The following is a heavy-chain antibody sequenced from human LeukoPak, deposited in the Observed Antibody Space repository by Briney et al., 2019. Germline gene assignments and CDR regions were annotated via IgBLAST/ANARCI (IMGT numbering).Heavy chain of an antibody. J-gene: IGHJ4*02. CDR2: ISSSSSYI. CDR1: GFTFSSYS. Sequence: GGSPRLSCAASGFTFSSYSMNWVRQAPGKGLEWVSSISSSSSYIYYADSVKGRFTISRDNAKNSLYLQMNSLRAEDTAVYYCARVDRSSPYFDYWGQGTLVTVSS. V-gene: IGHV3-21*01. D-gene: IGHD6-13*01. CDR3: ARVDRSSPYFDY.